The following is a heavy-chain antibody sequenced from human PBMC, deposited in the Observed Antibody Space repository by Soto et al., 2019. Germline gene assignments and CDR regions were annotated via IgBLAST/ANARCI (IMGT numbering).Heavy chain of an antibody. J-gene: IGHJ4*02. CDR1: GYSFNRYS. D-gene: IGHD1-1*01. CDR3: ARRISWYYFDS. CDR2: IFPDDSDI. V-gene: IGHV5-51*01. Sequence: GESLKISCKASGYSFNRYSIGWVRQMPGQGLEWMGVIFPDDSDIRHSPAFRGQVTISADKSINTVYLQYTGLKASDTATYYCARRISWYYFDSWGQGTPVTVSS.